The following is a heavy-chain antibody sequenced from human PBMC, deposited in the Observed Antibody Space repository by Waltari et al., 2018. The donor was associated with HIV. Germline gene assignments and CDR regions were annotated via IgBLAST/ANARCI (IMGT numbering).Heavy chain of an antibody. CDR1: GDTFTSYD. Sequence: QVQLVQSGAEVKKPGASVKVSCKESGDTFTSYDTNWVRQATGQGLEWMGWMNPNSGNTGYAQKFQGRVTMTRNTSISTAFMDVSSLRSQDTAVYYCARVYYDSSGYYGAAGYWGQGTLVTVSS. J-gene: IGHJ4*02. D-gene: IGHD3-22*01. CDR3: ARVYYDSSGYYGAAGY. V-gene: IGHV1-8*01. CDR2: MNPNSGNT.